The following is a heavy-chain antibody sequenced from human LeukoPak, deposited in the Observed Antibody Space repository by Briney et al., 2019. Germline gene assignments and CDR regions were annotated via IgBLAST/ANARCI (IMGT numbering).Heavy chain of an antibody. CDR1: GGSISSGDYY. CDR3: ARSQSNKYYFDY. Sequence: TLSLTXTVSGGSISSGDYYWSRIRQPPGKALEWLARIDWDDDKYYSTSLKTRLTISKGTSKNQVVLTMTNMDPVDTATYYCARSQSNKYYFDYWGQGTLVTVSS. J-gene: IGHJ4*02. V-gene: IGHV2-70*11. CDR2: IDWDDDK. D-gene: IGHD1/OR15-1a*01.